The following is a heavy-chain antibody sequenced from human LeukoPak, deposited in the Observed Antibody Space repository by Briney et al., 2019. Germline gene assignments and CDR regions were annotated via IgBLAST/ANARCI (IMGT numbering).Heavy chain of an antibody. CDR3: ARDRGVAAHLDY. Sequence: GGSLRLSCAASGFTFSNYGMHWVRQAPGKGLEWVAVIWFDGTNKYYADCVRGRFTISRGNSKNTLYLQMSSLRAEDTAVYYCARDRGVAAHLDYWGQGTLVTVSS. CDR2: IWFDGTNK. J-gene: IGHJ4*02. V-gene: IGHV3-33*01. D-gene: IGHD5-12*01. CDR1: GFTFSNYG.